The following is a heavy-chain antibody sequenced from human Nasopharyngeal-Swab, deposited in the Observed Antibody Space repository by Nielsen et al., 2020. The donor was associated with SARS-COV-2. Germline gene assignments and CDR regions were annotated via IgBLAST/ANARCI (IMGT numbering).Heavy chain of an antibody. Sequence: GESLKISCAASGFTFSSYWMSWVRQAPGKGLEWVSVIYSGGSTYYADSVKGRFTISRHNSKNTLYLQMNSLRAEDTAVYCCARGGNDYGDYDAFDIWGQGTMVTVSS. J-gene: IGHJ3*02. CDR2: IYSGGST. D-gene: IGHD4-17*01. CDR3: ARGGNDYGDYDAFDI. CDR1: GFTFSSYW. V-gene: IGHV3-53*04.